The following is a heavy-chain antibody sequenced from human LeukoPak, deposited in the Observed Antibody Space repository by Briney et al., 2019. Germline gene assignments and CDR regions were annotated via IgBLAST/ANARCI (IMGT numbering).Heavy chain of an antibody. J-gene: IGHJ4*02. CDR2: IKYDGRKK. CDR1: GFTFSTYW. D-gene: IGHD3-22*01. Sequence: GGSLRLSCAASGFTFSTYWMNWVRQAPGKGLEWVADIKYDGRKKYYVGSVKGRFTISRDNAENSLYLQMNSLRADDTAMYYCARGGRDSSGYLQRGPDYWGQATLVTLS. CDR3: ARGGRDSSGYLQRGPDY. V-gene: IGHV3-7*03.